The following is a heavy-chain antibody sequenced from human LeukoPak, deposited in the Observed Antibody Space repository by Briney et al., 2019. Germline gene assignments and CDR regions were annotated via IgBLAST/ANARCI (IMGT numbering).Heavy chain of an antibody. V-gene: IGHV4-39*07. Sequence: SETLSLTCTVSGDSINKDYYCWAWIRQPPGKGLEWIGTIYNNANTYYNPPLESRVTMSVDTSKNQISLTLTSVTAADTAAYYCARDHIDGFNPNNWFDPWGQGTLVSVSS. CDR1: GDSINKDYYC. D-gene: IGHD5-24*01. CDR3: ARDHIDGFNPNNWFDP. J-gene: IGHJ5*02. CDR2: IYNNANT.